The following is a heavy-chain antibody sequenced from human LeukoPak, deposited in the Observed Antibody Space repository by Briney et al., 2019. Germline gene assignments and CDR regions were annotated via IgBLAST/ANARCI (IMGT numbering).Heavy chain of an antibody. J-gene: IGHJ4*02. CDR2: INAGNGNT. CDR3: ARDYRLVGATTGFDY. V-gene: IGHV1-3*01. CDR1: GYTFTSYA. Sequence: ASVKVSCKASGYTFTSYAMHWVRQAPGQRLEWMGWINAGNGNTKYSQKFQGRVTITRDTSASTAYMELSSLRSEDTAVYYCARDYRLVGATTGFDYWAREPWSPSPQ. D-gene: IGHD1-26*01.